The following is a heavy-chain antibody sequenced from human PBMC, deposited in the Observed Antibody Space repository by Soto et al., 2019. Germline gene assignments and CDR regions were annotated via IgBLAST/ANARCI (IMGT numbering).Heavy chain of an antibody. D-gene: IGHD3-10*01. J-gene: IGHJ4*02. CDR2: IIPLFGAA. Sequence: QVQLVQSGAEVKQPGSSVKVSCKASGGTFDNYVIGWVRQAPGHGLEWMGGIIPLFGAANSAEKFQDRVTITADGSTSIAFMELSSLRSEDTAVYYCARGIDASRGYYFDYWGQGTLVTVSS. V-gene: IGHV1-69*01. CDR1: GGTFDNYV. CDR3: ARGIDASRGYYFDY.